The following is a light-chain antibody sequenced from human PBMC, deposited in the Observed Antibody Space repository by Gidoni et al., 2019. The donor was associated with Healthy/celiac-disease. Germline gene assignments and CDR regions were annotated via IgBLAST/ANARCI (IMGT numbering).Light chain of an antibody. Sequence: IQMTQSPSTLSASVGDRVTLTCRASQSISSWLAWYQQKPGKAPKLLIYKASSLESGVPARFSGSGSGTEFTLTISSLQADDFATYYCQQYKSYSRTFXEXTKVEIK. J-gene: IGKJ1*01. CDR3: QQYKSYSRT. CDR1: QSISSW. V-gene: IGKV1-5*03. CDR2: KAS.